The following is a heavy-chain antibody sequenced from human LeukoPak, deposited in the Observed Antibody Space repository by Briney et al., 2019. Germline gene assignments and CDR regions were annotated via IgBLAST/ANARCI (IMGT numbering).Heavy chain of an antibody. CDR1: GFTFSSYS. CDR3: ARDGSSQPSRAGYYYYGMDV. Sequence: GGSLRLSCAASGFTFSSYSMNWVRQAPGKGLEWVSYISTSSSTIYYADSVKGRFTISRDNAKNTLYLQMNSLRAEDTAVYYCARDGSSQPSRAGYYYYGMDVWGQGTTVTVSS. D-gene: IGHD6-13*01. CDR2: ISTSSSTI. J-gene: IGHJ6*02. V-gene: IGHV3-48*01.